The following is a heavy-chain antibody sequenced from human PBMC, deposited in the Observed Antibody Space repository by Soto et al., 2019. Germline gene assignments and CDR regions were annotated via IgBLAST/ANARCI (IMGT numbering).Heavy chain of an antibody. J-gene: IGHJ4*02. CDR3: ARVPTVGGY. Sequence: EVQLVESGGGLVQPGGSLRLSCAASGFTLSNYWMSWVRQAPGKGLEWVSNIKQDGSEKNYVDSVKGRFTISRDNAKSSLYLQMNSLRAEDTAVYYCARVPTVGGYWGQGTLVTVSS. D-gene: IGHD4-17*01. CDR1: GFTLSNYW. CDR2: IKQDGSEK. V-gene: IGHV3-7*01.